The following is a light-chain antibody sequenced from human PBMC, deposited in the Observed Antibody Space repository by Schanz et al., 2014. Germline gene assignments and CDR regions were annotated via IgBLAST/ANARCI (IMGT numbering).Light chain of an antibody. J-gene: IGLJ1*01. V-gene: IGLV2-8*01. CDR2: DVS. Sequence: QSALTQPPSASGSPGQSVTISCTGTSSDVGGYNYVSWYQQHPGKAPKLMIFDVSLRPSGVSNRFSGSKSGNTASLTVSGLQAEDEADYYCSSYAGRSTVFGAGTKVTVL. CDR1: SSDVGGYNY. CDR3: SSYAGRSTV.